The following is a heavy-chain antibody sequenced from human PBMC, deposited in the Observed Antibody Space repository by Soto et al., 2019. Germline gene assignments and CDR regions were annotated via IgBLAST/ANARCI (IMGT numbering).Heavy chain of an antibody. CDR3: AKPLKHIVVVTAGIDY. CDR1: GFTFSSYA. CDR2: ISGSGGST. D-gene: IGHD2-21*02. J-gene: IGHJ4*02. Sequence: PGGSLRLSCAASGFTFSSYAMSWVRQAPGKGPEWVSAISGSGGSTYYADSVKGRFTISRDNSKNTLYLQMNSLRAEDTAVYYCAKPLKHIVVVTAGIDYWGQGTLVTVSS. V-gene: IGHV3-23*01.